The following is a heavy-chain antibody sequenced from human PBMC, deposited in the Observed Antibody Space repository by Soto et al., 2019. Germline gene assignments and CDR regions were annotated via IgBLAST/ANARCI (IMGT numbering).Heavy chain of an antibody. J-gene: IGHJ3*02. V-gene: IGHV5-51*01. CDR3: ARRHYYDSSGYMGAFDI. Sequence: PGESLKISCKGSGYSFTSYWIGWVRQMPGKGLEWMGFIYPGYSDTRYSPSFQGQVTISADKSISTSYLQWSSLKASDTAMYYCARRHYYDSSGYMGAFDIWGQGTMVTVSS. CDR2: IYPGYSDT. D-gene: IGHD3-22*01. CDR1: GYSFTSYW.